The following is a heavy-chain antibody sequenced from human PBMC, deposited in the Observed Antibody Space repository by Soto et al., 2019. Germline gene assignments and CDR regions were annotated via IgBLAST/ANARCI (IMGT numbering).Heavy chain of an antibody. CDR1: GFTLSSYA. V-gene: IGHV3-23*01. CDR3: AKDRVRIAAAGTSWFDP. D-gene: IGHD6-13*01. J-gene: IGHJ5*02. Sequence: GGSLRLSCAASGFTLSSYAMSWVRQAPGKGLEWVSAISGSGGSTYYADSVKGRFTISRDNSKNTLYLQMNSLRAEDTAVYYCAKDRVRIAAAGTSWFDPWGQGTLVTVS. CDR2: ISGSGGST.